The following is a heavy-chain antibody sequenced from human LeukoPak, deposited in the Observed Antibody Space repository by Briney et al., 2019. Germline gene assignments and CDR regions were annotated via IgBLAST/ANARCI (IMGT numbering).Heavy chain of an antibody. Sequence: SETLPLTCTVSGGSISSSSYYWGWIRQPPGKGLEWIGYIYYSGSTNYNPSLKSRVTISVDTSKTQFSLKLSSVTAADTAVYYCARVGYSCSSGDYWGQGTLVTVSS. V-gene: IGHV4-61*05. CDR1: GGSISSSSYY. CDR2: IYYSGST. J-gene: IGHJ4*02. D-gene: IGHD6-6*01. CDR3: ARVGYSCSSGDY.